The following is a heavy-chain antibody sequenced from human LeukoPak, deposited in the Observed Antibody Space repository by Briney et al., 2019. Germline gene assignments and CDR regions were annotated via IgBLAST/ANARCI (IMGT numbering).Heavy chain of an antibody. J-gene: IGHJ4*02. CDR3: AKISCSSTSCFYFDY. D-gene: IGHD2-2*01. CDR2: ISGSGGST. Sequence: PGGSLRLSCAASGFTFSSYAMTWVRQAPGKGLEWVSLISGSGGSTYYADSVKGRFTISRDNSKNTLYLQMNSLRAEDTAVYYCAKISCSSTSCFYFDYWGQGTLVTVSS. CDR1: GFTFSSYA. V-gene: IGHV3-23*01.